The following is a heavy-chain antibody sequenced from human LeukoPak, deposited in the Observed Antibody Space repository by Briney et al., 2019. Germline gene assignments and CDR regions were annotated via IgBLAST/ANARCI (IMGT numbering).Heavy chain of an antibody. CDR2: INHSGST. D-gene: IGHD3-10*01. CDR3: ARKGWFGPITRPFDY. J-gene: IGHJ4*02. V-gene: IGHV4-34*01. Sequence: PSETLSLTCAVYGGFFSGYYWSWIRQPPGKGLEWIGEINHSGSTNYNPSLKSRVTISVDTSKNQFSLKLSSVTAADTAVYYCARKGWFGPITRPFDYWGQGTLVTVSS. CDR1: GGFFSGYY.